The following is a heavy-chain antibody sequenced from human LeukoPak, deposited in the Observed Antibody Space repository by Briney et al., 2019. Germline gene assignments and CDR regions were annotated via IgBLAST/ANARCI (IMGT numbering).Heavy chain of an antibody. Sequence: SETLSLTCTVSGGSVSSYYCSWIRQPAGKGLEWIGRIYGRGGTNYNPSLKSRVTISVDTSKNQFSLKLSSVTAADTAVYYCARGIAAPGYFDYWGQGTLVTVSS. D-gene: IGHD6-6*01. CDR2: IYGRGGT. CDR1: GGSVSSYY. J-gene: IGHJ4*02. CDR3: ARGIAAPGYFDY. V-gene: IGHV4-4*07.